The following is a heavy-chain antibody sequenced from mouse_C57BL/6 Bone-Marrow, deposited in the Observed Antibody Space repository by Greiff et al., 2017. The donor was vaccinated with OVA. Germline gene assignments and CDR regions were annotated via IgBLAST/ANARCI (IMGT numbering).Heavy chain of an antibody. CDR1: GYTFTDYY. J-gene: IGHJ2*01. V-gene: IGHV1-19*01. D-gene: IGHD1-1*01. CDR2: INPYNGGT. CDR3: ARYNTTVVEDY. Sequence: EVQLKQSGPVLVKPGASVKMSCKASGYTFTDYYMNWVKQSHGKSLEWIGVINPYNGGTSYNQKFKGKATLTVDKSSSTAYMELNSLTSEDSAVYYCARYNTTVVEDYWGQGTTLTVSS.